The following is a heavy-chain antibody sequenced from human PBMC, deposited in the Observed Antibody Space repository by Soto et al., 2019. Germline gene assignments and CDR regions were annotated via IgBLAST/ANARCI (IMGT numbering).Heavy chain of an antibody. V-gene: IGHV4-59*08. Sequence: SETLSLTCTVSGGSISSYYWGWIRQPPGKGLEWIGYIYYSGSTNYNPSLKSRVTISVDTSKNQFSLKLSSVTAADTAVYYCARQARYAASHYYGMDVWGQGTTVTVSS. CDR2: IYYSGST. CDR1: GGSISSYY. CDR3: ARQARYAASHYYGMDV. J-gene: IGHJ6*02. D-gene: IGHD3-9*01.